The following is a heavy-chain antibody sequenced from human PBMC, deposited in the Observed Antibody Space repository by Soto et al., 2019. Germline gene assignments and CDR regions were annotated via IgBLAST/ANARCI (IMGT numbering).Heavy chain of an antibody. J-gene: IGHJ5*02. Sequence: PSETLSLTCAVYGGSFSGYYWSWIRQPPGKGLEWIGEINHSGGTNYNPSLKSRVTISVDTSKNQFSLKLSSVTAADTAVYYCARGRVAGTPWGQGTLVTVSS. V-gene: IGHV4-34*01. CDR3: ARGRVAGTP. D-gene: IGHD6-13*01. CDR2: INHSGGT. CDR1: GGSFSGYY.